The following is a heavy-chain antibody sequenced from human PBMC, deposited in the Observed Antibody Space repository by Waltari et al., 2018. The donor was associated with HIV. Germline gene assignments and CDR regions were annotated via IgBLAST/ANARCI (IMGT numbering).Heavy chain of an antibody. CDR1: GFTFTDYS. CDR3: APGGATIFGVLNY. V-gene: IGHV1-2*02. J-gene: IGHJ4*02. D-gene: IGHD3-3*01. Sequence: QVQLVQSGAEVKKPGASVKVSCKASGFTFTDYSVHWVRQAPGQGLEWMGWINPNSGGTNYAQKFQGRVTMTRDTSINTAYMELNRLTSDDSAVYYCAPGGATIFGVLNYWGQGTLVTVSS. CDR2: INPNSGGT.